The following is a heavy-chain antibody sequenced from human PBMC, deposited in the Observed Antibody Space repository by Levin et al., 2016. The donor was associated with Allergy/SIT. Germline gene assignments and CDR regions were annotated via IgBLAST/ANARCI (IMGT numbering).Heavy chain of an antibody. V-gene: IGHV4-59*01. CDR2: IYYSGST. CDR3: ASDDTYYYGSGSLPFY. Sequence: WIRQPPGKGLEWIGYIYYSGSTNYNPSLKSRVTISVDTSKNQFSLKLSSVTAADTAVYYCASDDTYYYGSGSLPFYWGQGTLVTVSS. J-gene: IGHJ4*02. D-gene: IGHD3-10*01.